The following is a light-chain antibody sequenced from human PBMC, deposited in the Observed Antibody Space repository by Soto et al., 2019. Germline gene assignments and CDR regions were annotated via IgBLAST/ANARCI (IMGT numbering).Light chain of an antibody. Sequence: EIVLTQSPATLSLSPGERATLSCRASQSVSSYLAWYQQKPGQAPRLLIYDVSNRATGIPARFSGSGSRTDFTLTISSLEPEDFAVYYCQQRRNWPRFTVGPGTKGDIK. CDR1: QSVSSY. CDR2: DVS. J-gene: IGKJ3*01. CDR3: QQRRNWPRFT. V-gene: IGKV3-11*01.